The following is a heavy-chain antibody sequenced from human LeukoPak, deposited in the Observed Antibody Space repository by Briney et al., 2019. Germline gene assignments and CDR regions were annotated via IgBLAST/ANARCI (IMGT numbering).Heavy chain of an antibody. V-gene: IGHV4-39*07. Sequence: SETLSLTCTVSGGSISSSSYYWGWIRQPPGKGLEWIGSIYYSGSTYYNPSLKSRVTISVDTSKNQFSLKLSSVTAADTAVYYCARFGFDTNWGQGTLVTVSS. CDR2: IYYSGST. J-gene: IGHJ4*02. CDR3: ARFGFDTN. CDR1: GGSISSSSYY. D-gene: IGHD1-26*01.